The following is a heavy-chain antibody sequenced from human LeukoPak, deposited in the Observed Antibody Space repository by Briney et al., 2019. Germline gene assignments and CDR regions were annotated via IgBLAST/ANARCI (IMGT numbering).Heavy chain of an antibody. V-gene: IGHV3-23*01. D-gene: IGHD3-10*01. CDR2: ITGSSTWT. Sequence: GGSLRLSCEASGFTFGNFGMTWVRQAPGKGLQWVSGITGSSTWTYYAASVKGRFTVSRDNSQNTLHLQMNSLRADDTAVYYCARELVSSGTGYFDLWGRGALVTVSS. J-gene: IGHJ2*01. CDR3: ARELVSSGTGYFDL. CDR1: GFTFGNFG.